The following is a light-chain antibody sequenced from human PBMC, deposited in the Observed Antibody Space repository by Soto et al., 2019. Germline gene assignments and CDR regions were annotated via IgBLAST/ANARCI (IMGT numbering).Light chain of an antibody. CDR3: GTWDSRLSAGQDV. Sequence: QSVLTQPPSVSAAPGQKVTISCSGSSSNIGNNYVSWYQQLPGTAPKLLIYDNNKRPSGIPDRFSGSKSGTSATLGITGLQTGEEADYYCGTWDSRLSAGQDVFGTGTKLTVL. J-gene: IGLJ1*01. CDR1: SSNIGNNY. V-gene: IGLV1-51*01. CDR2: DNN.